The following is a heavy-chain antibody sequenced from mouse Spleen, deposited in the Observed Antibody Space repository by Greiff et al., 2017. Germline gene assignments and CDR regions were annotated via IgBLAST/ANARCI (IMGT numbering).Heavy chain of an antibody. CDR3: ARKYGTNYYAMDY. CDR1: GYSFTGYY. J-gene: IGHJ4*01. Sequence: VHVKQSGPELVKPGASVKISCKASGYSFTGYYMNWVKQSPEKSLEWIGEINPSTGGTTYNQKFKAKATLTVDKSSSTAYMQLKSLTSEDSAVYYCARKYGTNYYAMDYWGQGTSVTVSS. V-gene: IGHV1-42*01. D-gene: IGHD2-10*02. CDR2: INPSTGGT.